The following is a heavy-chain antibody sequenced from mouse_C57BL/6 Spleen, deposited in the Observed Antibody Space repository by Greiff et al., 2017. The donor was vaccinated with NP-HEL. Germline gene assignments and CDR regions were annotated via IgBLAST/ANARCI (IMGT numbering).Heavy chain of an antibody. D-gene: IGHD3-1*01. J-gene: IGHJ4*01. CDR1: GYTFTSYT. CDR3: ASGRGFMDY. CDR2: INTSSGYT. V-gene: IGHV1-4*01. Sequence: VQLQQSGAELARPGASVKMSCKASGYTFTSYTMHWVKQRPGQGLEWIGYINTSSGYTKYNQKFKDKATLTADKSSSTAYMQLSSLTSEDSAVYYCASGRGFMDYWGQGTSVTVSS.